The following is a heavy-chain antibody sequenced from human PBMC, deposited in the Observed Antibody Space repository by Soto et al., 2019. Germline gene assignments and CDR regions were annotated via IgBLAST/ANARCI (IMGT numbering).Heavy chain of an antibody. V-gene: IGHV3-23*05. CDR2: ISNSGSST. D-gene: IGHD2-2*01. CDR3: ARADLLWDSFDL. CDR1: GFPFRNFA. J-gene: IGHJ4*02. Sequence: PGGSLRLSCAASGFPFRNFAMAWVRQAPGKGLEWVSIISNSGSSTYHGDSVKGRFTTPRDNSKGTLSLHMRGVRIDDTAVYFCARADLLWDSFDLWGQGTLVTVSS.